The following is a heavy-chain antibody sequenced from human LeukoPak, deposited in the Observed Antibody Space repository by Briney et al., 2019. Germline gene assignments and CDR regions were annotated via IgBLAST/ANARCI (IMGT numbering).Heavy chain of an antibody. CDR1: GGSISSRDW. CDR2: VYYDGTT. D-gene: IGHD2-8*02. V-gene: IGHV4-4*02. Sequence: SETLSLTCAVSGGSISSRDWWSWVRQTPGKGLEWIGEVYYDGTTNYNPSLKSRVSMSVDEAKSQFSLNLNSVTAADTAVYYCSRDCTGGSCRTGGHDAFDIWGQGIMVTVSS. CDR3: SRDCTGGSCRTGGHDAFDI. J-gene: IGHJ3*02.